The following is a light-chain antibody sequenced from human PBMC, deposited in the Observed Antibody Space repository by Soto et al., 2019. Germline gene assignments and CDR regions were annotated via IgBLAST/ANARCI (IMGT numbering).Light chain of an antibody. CDR3: QQYGSSPPYT. V-gene: IGKV3-20*01. CDR1: QSVSSSY. Sequence: EIVLTQSPGTLSLSPGERATLSCRASQSVSSSYLAWYQQKPGQAPRLLIYGASSRATGIPDRFSGSGSGTDFTFPISRLEPEDFAVYYCQQYGSSPPYTFGQGTKLEIK. CDR2: GAS. J-gene: IGKJ2*01.